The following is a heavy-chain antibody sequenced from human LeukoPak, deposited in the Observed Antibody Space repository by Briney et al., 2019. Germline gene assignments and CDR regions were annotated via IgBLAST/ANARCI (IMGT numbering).Heavy chain of an antibody. Sequence: GGSLRLSCAASGFTFSSYWMHWVRQAPGKGLVWVSRINSDGSSTSYADSVKGRFTISRDNAKNSLYLQMNSLRAEDTAVYYCAELGITMIGGAWGKGTTVTISS. J-gene: IGHJ6*04. CDR1: GFTFSSYW. D-gene: IGHD3-10*02. V-gene: IGHV3-74*01. CDR3: AELGITMIGGA. CDR2: INSDGSST.